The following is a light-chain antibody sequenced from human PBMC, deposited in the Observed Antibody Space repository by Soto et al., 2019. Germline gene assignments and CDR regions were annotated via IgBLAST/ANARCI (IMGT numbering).Light chain of an antibody. J-gene: IGLJ3*02. Sequence: QSVLTQPASVSGSPGQSITISCTGTSSDVGSCNCVSWYQQHPGKAPTLIIYEVNKRPSGVSNRFSGSKSGNTASLTISGLQAEDEADYYCCSSVGSPNGVFGGGTQLTVL. CDR2: EVN. CDR3: CSSVGSPNGV. V-gene: IGLV2-23*02. CDR1: SSDVGSCNC.